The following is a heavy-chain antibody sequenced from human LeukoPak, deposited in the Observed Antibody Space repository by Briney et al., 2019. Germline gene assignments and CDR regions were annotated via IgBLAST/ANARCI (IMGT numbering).Heavy chain of an antibody. D-gene: IGHD6-25*01. CDR1: GFSFDKFG. CDR2: VSADESGK. J-gene: IGHJ5*02. CDR3: ASLDSSEIP. V-gene: IGHV3-64*01. Sequence: PGGSLRLSCVASGFSFDKFGMHWVRQAPGKGLEYVSSVSADESGKYYTKSVRGRFSISRDNSKNTTYLELGNLRPNDMGIYYCASLDSSEIPWGPGTLVTVSS.